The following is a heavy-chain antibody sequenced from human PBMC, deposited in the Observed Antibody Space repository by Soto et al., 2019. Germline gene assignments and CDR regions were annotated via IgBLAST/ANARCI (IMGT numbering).Heavy chain of an antibody. D-gene: IGHD3-10*01. CDR2: IWYDGSYK. CDR1: GFTFNTYG. J-gene: IGHJ5*02. CDR3: SRISGSGHLGWFDP. V-gene: IGHV3-33*01. Sequence: PGGSLRLSCLSSGFTFNTYGMFWARQAPGTGLEWVAGIWYDGSYKYYLGSVKGRFTVSRDNSKNTVYLEMNNLRGEDTAVYYCSRISGSGHLGWFDPWGQGTLVTVSS.